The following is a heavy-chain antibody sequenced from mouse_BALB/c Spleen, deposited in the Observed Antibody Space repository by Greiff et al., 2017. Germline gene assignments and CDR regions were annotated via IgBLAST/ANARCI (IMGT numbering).Heavy chain of an antibody. CDR1: GYAFTNYL. CDR2: INPGSGGT. D-gene: IGHD1-1*02. J-gene: IGHJ4*01. CDR3: ARRTAYGGAMDY. V-gene: IGHV1-54*01. Sequence: VQLQQSGAELVRPGTSVKVSCKASGYAFTNYLIEWVKQRPGQGLEWIGVINPGSGGTNYNEKFKGKATLTADKSSSTAYMQLSSLTSDYSAVYFCARRTAYGGAMDYWGQGTSVTVSS.